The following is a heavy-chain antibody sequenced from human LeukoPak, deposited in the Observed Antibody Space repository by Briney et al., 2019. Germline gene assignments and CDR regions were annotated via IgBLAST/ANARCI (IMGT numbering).Heavy chain of an antibody. J-gene: IGHJ6*03. V-gene: IGHV4-39*07. CDR1: GGSLSSSSYY. Sequence: SETLSLTCTVSGGSLSSSSYYWGWTRQPPGKGLEGMGSMYYSGTTYYNPSLKRRLTISVDTSKHQFSLNLSSVPAADTAVYYCARLSGYGLHYYYYMDVWGKGTTVTVSS. D-gene: IGHD5-12*01. CDR3: ARLSGYGLHYYYYMDV. CDR2: MYYSGTT.